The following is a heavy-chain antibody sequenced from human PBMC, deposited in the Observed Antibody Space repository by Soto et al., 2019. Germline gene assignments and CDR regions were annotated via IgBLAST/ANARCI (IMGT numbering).Heavy chain of an antibody. CDR2: IRGSGGST. CDR1: GFTFSNYG. J-gene: IGHJ4*02. Sequence: EVQLLESGGGLVQPGGSLRLSCTASGFTFSNYGMRWVRQAPGKGLEWVSAIRGSGGSTSYADSVKGRFTISRDSSINPLSLQVTSLRAEDTAIYFCVRPAGYCSGDSCPTYFDFWGQGTLVTVSS. V-gene: IGHV3-23*01. CDR3: VRPAGYCSGDSCPTYFDF. D-gene: IGHD2-15*01.